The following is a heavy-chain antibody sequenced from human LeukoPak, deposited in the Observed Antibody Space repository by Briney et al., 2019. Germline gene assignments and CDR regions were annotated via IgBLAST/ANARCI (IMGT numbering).Heavy chain of an antibody. CDR1: GFTFSDYY. Sequence: KPGGSLRLSCEGSGFTFSDYYMSWIRQAPGKGLEWISYISNNGRSIYYADSVKGRFTISRDNAKNSLYLQMSSLRAEGTAVYFCARDDIGGYSQKYHAFDIWGQGTMVTVSS. CDR3: ARDDIGGYSQKYHAFDI. D-gene: IGHD3-22*01. CDR2: ISNNGRSI. V-gene: IGHV3-11*04. J-gene: IGHJ3*02.